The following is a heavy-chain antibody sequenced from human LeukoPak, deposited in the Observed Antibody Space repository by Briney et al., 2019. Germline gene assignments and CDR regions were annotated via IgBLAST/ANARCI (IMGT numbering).Heavy chain of an antibody. CDR1: GGSISSSSSY. CDR2: IYYSEST. D-gene: IGHD6-19*01. CDR3: ARPWVSVAGTSHDDY. Sequence: SQTLSLTCTVSGGSISSSSSYWGWLRQPAGKGLEWIGSIYYSESTYYNPSLKSRVTISVDTSKNQFSLKLSAVTAADTAVYYCARPWVSVAGTSHDDYWGQGTLVTVSS. V-gene: IGHV4-39*01. J-gene: IGHJ4*02.